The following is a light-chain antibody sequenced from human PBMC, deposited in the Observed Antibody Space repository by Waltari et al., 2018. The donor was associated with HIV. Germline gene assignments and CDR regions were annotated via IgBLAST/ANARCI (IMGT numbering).Light chain of an antibody. V-gene: IGLV1-40*01. CDR2: GNT. CDR3: QAYDSGISGPVV. CDR1: SSHIGSGYA. Sequence: QPVLQPPPPVSGAPGQRVTISCTGSSSHIGSGYAAPRNQKPPGTAPKAFIPGNTNRPSGVPARFFVSTSCTPASLAITGRQAEDDADYYCQAYDSGISGPVVFGGGTKLTVL. J-gene: IGLJ2*01.